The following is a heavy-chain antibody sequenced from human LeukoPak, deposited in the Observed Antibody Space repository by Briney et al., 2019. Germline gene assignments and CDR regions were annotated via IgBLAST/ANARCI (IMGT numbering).Heavy chain of an antibody. Sequence: GGSLRLSCAASGFTFSNAWMTWGRQAPGKGLEWVGRIKSKTDGETVNYAAPVNGRFTISRDDSKNTLFLQMNSLKTEDTAVYYCATYAGYDASDYWGQGALVTVSS. D-gene: IGHD5-12*01. CDR3: ATYAGYDASDY. CDR1: GFTFSNAW. J-gene: IGHJ4*02. CDR2: IKSKTDGETV. V-gene: IGHV3-15*01.